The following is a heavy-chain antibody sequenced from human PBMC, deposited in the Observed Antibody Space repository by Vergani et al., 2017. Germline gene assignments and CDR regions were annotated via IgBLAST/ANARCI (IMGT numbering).Heavy chain of an antibody. CDR2: ISSSSSYI. Sequence: EVQLVESGGGLVKPGGSLRLSCAASGFTFSSYSMNWVRQAPGKGLEWVSSISSSSSYIYYADSVKGRFTISRDNAKNSLYLQMNSLRAEDTAVYYCAIAFERADYYYYYMDVWGKGTTVTVSS. D-gene: IGHD1-1*01. J-gene: IGHJ6*03. CDR3: AIAFERADYYYYYMDV. V-gene: IGHV3-21*01. CDR1: GFTFSSYS.